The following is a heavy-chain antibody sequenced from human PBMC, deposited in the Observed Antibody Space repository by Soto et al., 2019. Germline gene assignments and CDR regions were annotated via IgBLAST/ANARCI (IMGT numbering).Heavy chain of an antibody. J-gene: IGHJ6*02. CDR3: AASIFYYGMDV. CDR1: GYTFTNYW. V-gene: IGHV5-51*01. CDR2: IYPGDSDT. Sequence: GESLKISCKGSGYTFTNYWIGWVRQMPGKGLEWMGIIYPGDSDTKYNPSFQGQVTISAGKSITTTYLQWSSLKASDTAIYYCAASIFYYGMDVWGQGTTVTVSS.